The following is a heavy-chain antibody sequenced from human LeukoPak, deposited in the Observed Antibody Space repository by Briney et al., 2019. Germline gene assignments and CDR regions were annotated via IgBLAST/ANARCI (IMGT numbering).Heavy chain of an antibody. V-gene: IGHV3-74*03. CDR1: GFTFSNDW. J-gene: IGHJ4*02. CDR2: INSDGSTR. CDR3: ARRSTSGSYYDD. Sequence: PGGSLRLSCAASGFTFSNDWMHWVRQAPGKGLVWVSRINSDGSTRKYADSVKGRFTISRDNAKNTLYLQMNSLRAEDTAVYYCARRSTSGSYYDDWGQGILVTVSS. D-gene: IGHD3-10*01.